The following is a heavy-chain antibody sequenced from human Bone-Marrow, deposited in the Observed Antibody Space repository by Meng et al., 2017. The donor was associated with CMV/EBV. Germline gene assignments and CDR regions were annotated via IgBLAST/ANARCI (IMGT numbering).Heavy chain of an antibody. CDR1: GFTVSSNY. CDR2: IYSGGST. V-gene: IGHV3-53*01. Sequence: GGSLRLSCAASGFTVSSNYMSWVRQAPGKGLEWVSVIYSGGSTYYADSVKGRFTISRDNSKNTLYLQMNSLRAEDTAVYYCAREGIAAAYGMDVWGQGTTVTAP. D-gene: IGHD6-13*01. J-gene: IGHJ6*02. CDR3: AREGIAAAYGMDV.